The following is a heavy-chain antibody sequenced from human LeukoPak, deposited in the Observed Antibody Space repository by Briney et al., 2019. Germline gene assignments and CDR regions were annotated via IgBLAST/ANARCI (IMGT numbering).Heavy chain of an antibody. CDR1: GFTFSSYG. J-gene: IGHJ3*02. V-gene: IGHV3-33*01. CDR3: ARESTDTAVAFDI. D-gene: IGHD5-18*01. Sequence: GGTLRLSCAASGFTFSSYGMHWVRQAPGRVLEWVAVIWYDGSNKYYADSVKGRFTISRDNSKNTLYLQMNSLRAEDTAVYYCARESTDTAVAFDIWGQGTMVTVSS. CDR2: IWYDGSNK.